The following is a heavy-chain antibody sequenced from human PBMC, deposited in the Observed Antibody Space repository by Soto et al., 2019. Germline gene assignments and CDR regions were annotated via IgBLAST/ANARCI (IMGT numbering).Heavy chain of an antibody. CDR1: GGSISSYY. CDR3: ARDGKRILAFDI. V-gene: IGHV4-59*01. D-gene: IGHD2-21*01. CDR2: IYYSGST. J-gene: IGHJ3*02. Sequence: SETLSLTCTVSGGSISSYYWSWIRQPPGKGLEWIGYIYYSGSTNYNPSLKSRVTISVDTSKNQFSLKLSSVTAADTAVYYCARDGKRILAFDIWGQGTMVTVSS.